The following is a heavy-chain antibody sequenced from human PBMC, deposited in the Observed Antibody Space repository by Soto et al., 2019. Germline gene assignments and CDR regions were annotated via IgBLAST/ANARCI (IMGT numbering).Heavy chain of an antibody. CDR3: ARSFYTGSGGPFDY. Sequence: VHLVQSGAEVKRPGSSVRVSCKASGDDFNNYSLNWVRQAPGQGLEWIGEIIPMDDTTEYSQRFQGTVTITADKSTSTSYMELNSLRFEDTAVYYCARSFYTGSGGPFDYWGQGTLVTVSS. J-gene: IGHJ4*02. V-gene: IGHV1-69*06. CDR2: IIPMDDTT. CDR1: GDDFNNYS. D-gene: IGHD1-26*01.